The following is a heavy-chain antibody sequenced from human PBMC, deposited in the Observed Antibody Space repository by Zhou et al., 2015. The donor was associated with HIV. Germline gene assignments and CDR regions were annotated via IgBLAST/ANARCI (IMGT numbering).Heavy chain of an antibody. V-gene: IGHV1-69*01. J-gene: IGHJ3*02. Sequence: QVQLVQSGAEVKKPGSSVKVSCKASGGTFSSYAISWVRQAPGQGLEWMGGIIPIFGTANYAQKFQGRVTITADESTSTAYMELSSLRSEDTAVYYCARDSVNYYDSSGIHYAFDIWAKGQWSPSLQ. CDR3: ARDSVNYYDSSGIHYAFDI. D-gene: IGHD3-22*01. CDR1: GGTFSSYA. CDR2: IIPIFGTA.